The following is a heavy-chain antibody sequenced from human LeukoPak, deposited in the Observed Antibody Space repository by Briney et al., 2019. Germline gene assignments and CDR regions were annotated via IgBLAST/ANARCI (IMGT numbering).Heavy chain of an antibody. CDR3: AREGGGSGTSAPDI. D-gene: IGHD3-10*01. CDR2: MWDDGGHQ. CDR1: GFSFRNYP. Sequence: GGSLRLSCAASGFSFRNYPMHWVRQAPGKGLEWVAIMWDDGGHQYYADSVKGRFTISGDNSNNTLYLQMNSLRVVDTAVYYCAREGGGSGTSAPDIWGQGTMVIVSS. J-gene: IGHJ3*02. V-gene: IGHV3-33*01.